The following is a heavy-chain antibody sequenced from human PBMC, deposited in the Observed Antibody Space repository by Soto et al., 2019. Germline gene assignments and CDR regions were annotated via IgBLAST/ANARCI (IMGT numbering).Heavy chain of an antibody. CDR2: MFYTGST. V-gene: IGHV4-39*01. J-gene: IGHJ3*01. D-gene: IGHD3-16*01. CDR3: ARHADRGTYTLAFDV. Sequence: PSETLSLTCTISGDSMNTGSYYWGRIRQPPGKGLEWIGSMFYTGSTHYHPSLESRVTVSVDASNNQFSLILTSVTATDTAVYYCARHADRGTYTLAFDVWGQGKMVTVSS. CDR1: GDSMNTGSYY.